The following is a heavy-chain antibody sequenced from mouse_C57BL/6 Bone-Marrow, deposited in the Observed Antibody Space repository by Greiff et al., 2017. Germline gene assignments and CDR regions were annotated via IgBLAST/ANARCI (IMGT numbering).Heavy chain of an antibody. D-gene: IGHD2-3*01. Sequence: VQLKQSGAELVRPGASVKLSCTASGFNIKDDYMHWVKQRPEQGLEWIGLIDPENGDTEYASKFKGKATITADTSSNTAYLQLSILTSEATAVCCCTPRYDGLWFAYWGQGTLVTVSA. J-gene: IGHJ3*01. CDR2: IDPENGDT. CDR3: TPRYDGLWFAY. V-gene: IGHV14-4*01. CDR1: GFNIKDDY.